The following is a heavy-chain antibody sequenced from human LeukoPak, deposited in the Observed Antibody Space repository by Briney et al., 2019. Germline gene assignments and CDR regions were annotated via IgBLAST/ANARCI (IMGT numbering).Heavy chain of an antibody. J-gene: IGHJ4*02. CDR2: IIPIFGTA. Sequence: SVKVSCKASGGTFSSYAISWVRQAPGQGLEWMGGIIPIFGTANYAQKFQGRVTITTDESTSTAYMELSSLRSEDTAVYFCAMSGYYQYHFDYWGQGTLVTVSS. V-gene: IGHV1-69*05. D-gene: IGHD3-22*01. CDR1: GGTFSSYA. CDR3: AMSGYYQYHFDY.